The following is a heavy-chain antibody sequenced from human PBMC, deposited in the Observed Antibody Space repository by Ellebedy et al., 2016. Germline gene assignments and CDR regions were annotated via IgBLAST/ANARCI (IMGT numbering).Heavy chain of an antibody. CDR1: GFTFSRSG. Sequence: GESLKISCAASGFTFSRSGMHWVRQAPGKVLEWVAMIWLDGSKEYYADSVKGRFTISRDNSKNTLYMQMNSLRAEDTAVYYCARDKNTGYIDYWGQGALVTVSS. D-gene: IGHD2-8*02. CDR2: IWLDGSKE. J-gene: IGHJ4*02. V-gene: IGHV3-33*01. CDR3: ARDKNTGYIDY.